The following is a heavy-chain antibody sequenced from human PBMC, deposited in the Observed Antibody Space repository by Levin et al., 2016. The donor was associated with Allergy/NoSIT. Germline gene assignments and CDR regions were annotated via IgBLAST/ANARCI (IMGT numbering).Heavy chain of an antibody. J-gene: IGHJ5*02. CDR3: ARGGIGYIGRNSRVWFDP. V-gene: IGHV4-59*01. CDR1: GGSMSNFY. Sequence: SETLSLTCTVSGGSMSNFYWGWVRQPSGKGLEWIGYMLYSGGTNYNPSLKSRVTISIDRSKMQFSLNLGSVTAADSAVYYCARGGIGYIGRNSRVWFDPWGQGILVTVSS. CDR2: MLYSGGT. D-gene: IGHD5-24*01.